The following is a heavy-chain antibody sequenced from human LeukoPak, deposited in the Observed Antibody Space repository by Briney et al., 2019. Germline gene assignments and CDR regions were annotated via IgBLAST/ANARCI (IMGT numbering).Heavy chain of an antibody. V-gene: IGHV4-31*03. J-gene: IGHJ4*02. CDR2: IYYSGST. CDR3: AAGVVVAATLLY. CDR1: GGSISSGGYY. D-gene: IGHD2-15*01. Sequence: SQTLSLTCTVSGGSISSGGYYWSWIRQHPGKGLEWIGYIYYSGSTYYNPSLKSRVTISVDTSKNQFSLKLSSVTAADTAVFYCAAGVVVAATLLYWDQGTLVTVSS.